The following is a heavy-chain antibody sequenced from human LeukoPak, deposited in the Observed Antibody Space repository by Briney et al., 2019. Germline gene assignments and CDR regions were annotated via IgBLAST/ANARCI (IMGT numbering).Heavy chain of an antibody. CDR3: AGHDVDTAMPVSFDY. CDR1: GGSISSSSYY. Sequence: SETLSLTCTVSGGSISSSSYYWGWIRQPPGKGLEWIGSIYYSGSTYYNPSLKSRVTISVDTSKNQFSLKLSSVTAADTAVYYCAGHDVDTAMPVSFDYWGQGTLVTVSS. CDR2: IYYSGST. J-gene: IGHJ4*02. V-gene: IGHV4-39*01. D-gene: IGHD5-18*01.